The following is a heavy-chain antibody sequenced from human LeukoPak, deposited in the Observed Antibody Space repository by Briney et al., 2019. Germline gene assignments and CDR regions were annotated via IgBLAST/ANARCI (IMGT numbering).Heavy chain of an antibody. D-gene: IGHD6-19*01. Sequence: PGGSLRLSCAASGFTFSSYSMNWVRQALGKGLEWVSYISSSNSYIYYADSVKGRFTISRDNAKNSLYLQMNSLRAEDTAVYYCARVRSGWYEDYWGQGTLVTVSS. J-gene: IGHJ4*02. V-gene: IGHV3-21*01. CDR2: ISSSNSYI. CDR1: GFTFSSYS. CDR3: ARVRSGWYEDY.